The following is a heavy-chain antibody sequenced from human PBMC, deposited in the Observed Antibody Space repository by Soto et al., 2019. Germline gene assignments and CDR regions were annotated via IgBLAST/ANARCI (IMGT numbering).Heavy chain of an antibody. CDR3: ARDKPPGIAVAGTGYFDY. Sequence: QVQLVESGGGVVQPGRSLSLSCAASGFTFSSYGMHWVRQAPGKGLEWVAVIWYDGSNKYYADSLKGRFTISRDNSKNPLYLQMNRLRAEDTAVYYCARDKPPGIAVAGTGYFDYWGEGTLVTVSS. D-gene: IGHD6-19*01. V-gene: IGHV3-33*01. CDR1: GFTFSSYG. CDR2: IWYDGSNK. J-gene: IGHJ4*02.